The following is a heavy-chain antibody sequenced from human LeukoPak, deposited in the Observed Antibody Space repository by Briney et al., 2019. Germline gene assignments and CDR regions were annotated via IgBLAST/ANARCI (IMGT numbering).Heavy chain of an antibody. CDR1: GGSFSVLY. Sequence: SETLSLTCAVYGGSFSVLYWSWIRQTPGRGLEWIGEINHSGMTKYNPSLKSRVTMSVDTSKSQFSLKLTSVTAADTAMYFCARGSRMTNIGVLNAADFWGQGTLVTVSS. CDR2: INHSGMT. V-gene: IGHV4-34*01. D-gene: IGHD3-16*01. J-gene: IGHJ4*02. CDR3: ARGSRMTNIGVLNAADF.